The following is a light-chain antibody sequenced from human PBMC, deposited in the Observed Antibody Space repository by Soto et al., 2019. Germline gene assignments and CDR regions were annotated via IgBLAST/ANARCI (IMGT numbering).Light chain of an antibody. CDR1: SSNIGAGYD. V-gene: IGLV1-40*01. Sequence: QSALTQPPSVSGAPGQRVTISCTGSSSNIGAGYDVHWYQQLPGTAPKLLIYGNSNRPSGVPDRFSGSKSGTSASLAITGLQAEDEADYNCQSYDSNLSGSVFGIETKVTVL. J-gene: IGLJ1*01. CDR2: GNS. CDR3: QSYDSNLSGSV.